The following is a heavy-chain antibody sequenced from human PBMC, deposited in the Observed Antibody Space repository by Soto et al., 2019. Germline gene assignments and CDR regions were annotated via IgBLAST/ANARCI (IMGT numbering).Heavy chain of an antibody. CDR1: GFTFSSYD. CDR2: ISYDGSNK. Sequence: QVQLVESGGGVVQPGRSLRLSCAASGFTFSSYDMHWVRQAPGKGLEGVAVISYDGSNKYYADSVKGRFTISRDNSKNTLYLQMNSLRAEDTAVYYCAKDLILWSGDFRDAFDIWGQGTMVTVSS. J-gene: IGHJ3*02. CDR3: AKDLILWSGDFRDAFDI. V-gene: IGHV3-30*18. D-gene: IGHD3-3*01.